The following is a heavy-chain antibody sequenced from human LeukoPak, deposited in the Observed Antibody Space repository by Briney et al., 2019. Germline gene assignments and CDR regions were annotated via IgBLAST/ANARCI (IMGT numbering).Heavy chain of an antibody. CDR3: ARGALVGATGYYYYYGMDV. J-gene: IGHJ6*02. CDR1: GGTFSSYA. V-gene: IGHV1-69*04. CDR2: IIPILGIA. D-gene: IGHD1-26*01. Sequence: SVKVSCKASGGTFSSYAIGWVRQAPGQGLEWMGRIIPILGIANYAQKFQGRVTITADKSTSTAYMELSSLRSEDTAVYYCARGALVGATGYYYYYGMDVWGQGTTVTVSS.